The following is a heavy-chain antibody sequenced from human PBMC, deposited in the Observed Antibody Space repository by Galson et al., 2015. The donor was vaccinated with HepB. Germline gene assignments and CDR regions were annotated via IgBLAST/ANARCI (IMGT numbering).Heavy chain of an antibody. V-gene: IGHV3-30*04. D-gene: IGHD6-6*01. CDR3: AGSVAASGGTYDWLDP. Sequence: SLRLSCAASGFTFSNYAMHWVRQTPGKGLEWVAGISDDGRNKYYADSVEGQFTISRDNSKNKLFVQLNSLRPADTAVYYCAGSVAASGGTYDWLDPWGQGTLVTVSS. J-gene: IGHJ5*02. CDR2: ISDDGRNK. CDR1: GFTFSNYA.